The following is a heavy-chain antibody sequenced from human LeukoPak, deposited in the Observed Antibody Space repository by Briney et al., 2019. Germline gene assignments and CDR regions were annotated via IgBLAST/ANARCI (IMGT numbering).Heavy chain of an antibody. D-gene: IGHD7-27*01. CDR3: ARHFPGDPFDY. Sequence: SDTLSLTCTVSGGSISSSSYYWGWIRQPPGKGLEWIGSIYYSGSTYYNPSLKSRVTISVDTSKNQFSLKLSSVTAADTAVYYCARHFPGDPFDYWGQGTLVTVSS. CDR2: IYYSGST. CDR1: GGSISSSSYY. J-gene: IGHJ4*02. V-gene: IGHV4-39*01.